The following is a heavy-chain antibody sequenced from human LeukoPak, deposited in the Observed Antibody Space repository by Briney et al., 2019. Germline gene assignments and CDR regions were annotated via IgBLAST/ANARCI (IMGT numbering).Heavy chain of an antibody. CDR1: GYSISSGYY. CDR3: AKRMTWIQLWSLFDY. D-gene: IGHD5-18*01. J-gene: IGHJ4*02. V-gene: IGHV4-38-2*02. CDR2: IYHSGST. Sequence: SETLSLTCTVSGYSISSGYYWGWIRQPPGKGLEWIGSIYHSGSTYYSPSLKSRVTISVDTSKNQFSLKLSSVTAADTAVYYCAKRMTWIQLWSLFDYWGQGTLVTVSS.